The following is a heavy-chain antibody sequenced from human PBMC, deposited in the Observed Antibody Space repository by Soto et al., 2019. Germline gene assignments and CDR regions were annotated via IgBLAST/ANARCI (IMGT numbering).Heavy chain of an antibody. CDR1: WDSVSRNSAG. CDR3: ARGEQYSGRIFDY. Sequence: QVQLQQSGPGLVKPSQTLSLTCAITWDSVSRNSAGWSWVRQSPSRGLEWLGRTYYRSKWYDESAVSVRGRITINPDTAKNHYSLQLNSVTPEDTAVYFCARGEQYSGRIFDYWGQGTLVTVSS. D-gene: IGHD1-26*01. J-gene: IGHJ4*01. CDR2: TYYRSKWYD. V-gene: IGHV6-1*01.